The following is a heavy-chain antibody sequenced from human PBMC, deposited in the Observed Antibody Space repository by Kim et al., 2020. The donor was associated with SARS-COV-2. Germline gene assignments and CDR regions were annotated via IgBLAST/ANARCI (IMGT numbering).Heavy chain of an antibody. D-gene: IGHD5-18*01. CDR3: ARAGGGGYSYGLDY. Sequence: GGSLRLSCAASGFTFSDYYMSWIRQAPGKGLEWVSSISSSSSYIYYADSVKGRFTISRDNAKTSVYLQMNRLRAEDTAVYYCARAGGGGYSYGLDYWGQGTLVTVSS. J-gene: IGHJ4*02. CDR1: GFTFSDYY. CDR2: ISSSSSYI. V-gene: IGHV3-11*01.